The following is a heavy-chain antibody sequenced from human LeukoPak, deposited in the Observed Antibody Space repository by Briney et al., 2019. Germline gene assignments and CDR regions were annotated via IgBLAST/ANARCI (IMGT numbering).Heavy chain of an antibody. CDR3: ARLLWFGDRPGSNWFDP. CDR1: GYTFTNYY. D-gene: IGHD3-10*01. Sequence: AASVKVSCKASGYTFTNYYMHWVRQAPGQGLEWMGMISPSGASTSYAQKFQGRVTMTRDVSTSTVYMELSSLRSEDTAVYYCARLLWFGDRPGSNWFDPWGQGTLVTVSS. J-gene: IGHJ5*02. V-gene: IGHV1-46*01. CDR2: ISPSGAST.